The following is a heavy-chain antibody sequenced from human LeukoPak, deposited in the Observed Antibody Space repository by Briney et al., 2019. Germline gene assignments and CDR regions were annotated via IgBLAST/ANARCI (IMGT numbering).Heavy chain of an antibody. CDR2: IYHSGST. D-gene: IGHD6-6*01. CDR1: GGSISTYY. Sequence: SETLSLTCTVSGGSISTYYWNWIRQPPGKGLEWIGYIYHSGSTNYNPSLQSRVTISVDTSKNQFTLNLNSVTAADTAVYYCARGGAARLHFQNWGQGTLVTVSS. CDR3: ARGGAARLHFQN. V-gene: IGHV4-59*01. J-gene: IGHJ1*01.